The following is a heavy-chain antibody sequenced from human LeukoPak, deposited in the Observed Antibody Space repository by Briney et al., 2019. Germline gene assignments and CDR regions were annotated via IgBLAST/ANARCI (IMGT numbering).Heavy chain of an antibody. Sequence: GASVKVSCKVSGYTLTELSMHWVRQAPGKGLEWMGGFDPEDGETIYAQKFQGRVTMTEDTSTDTAYMELSSLRSEDTAVYYCARAFYQLLFNYYYYYMDVWGKGTTVTVSS. CDR3: ARAFYQLLFNYYYYYMDV. V-gene: IGHV1-24*01. CDR1: GYTLTELS. J-gene: IGHJ6*03. CDR2: FDPEDGET. D-gene: IGHD2-2*01.